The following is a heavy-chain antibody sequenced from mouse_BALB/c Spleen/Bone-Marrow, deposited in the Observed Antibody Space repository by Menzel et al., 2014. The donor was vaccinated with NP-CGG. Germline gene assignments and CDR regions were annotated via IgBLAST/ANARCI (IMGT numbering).Heavy chain of an antibody. CDR3: ARIYYYGRDY. D-gene: IGHD1-1*01. Sequence: VQLQQSGAELAKPGASVKMSCKASGYTFTNYWMRWVKQRPGQGLEWIGYINPSTGYTEYNQKFKDKATLTADKSSSTAHMQLSSLTSEDSAVYYCARIYYYGRDYWGQGTTLTVSS. J-gene: IGHJ2*01. CDR2: INPSTGYT. V-gene: IGHV1-7*01. CDR1: GYTFTNYW.